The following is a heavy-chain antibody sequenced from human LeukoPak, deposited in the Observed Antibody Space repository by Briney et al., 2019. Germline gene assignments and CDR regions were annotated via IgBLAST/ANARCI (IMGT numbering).Heavy chain of an antibody. CDR3: ATDTPDIVVVVAATRAFDI. CDR2: FDPEDGET. V-gene: IGHV1-24*01. CDR1: GYTLTELS. Sequence: GASVKVSCKVSGYTLTELSMHWVRQAPGKGLEWMGGFDPEDGETIYTQKFQGRVTMTEDTSTDTAYMELSSLRSGDTAVYYCATDTPDIVVVVAATRAFDIWGQGTMVTVSS. D-gene: IGHD2-15*01. J-gene: IGHJ3*02.